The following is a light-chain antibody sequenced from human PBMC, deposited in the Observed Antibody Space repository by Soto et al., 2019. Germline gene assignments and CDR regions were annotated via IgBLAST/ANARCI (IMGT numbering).Light chain of an antibody. CDR1: QSISSY. CDR2: GAS. CDR3: QQSYNTVYT. J-gene: IGKJ2*01. V-gene: IGKV1-39*01. Sequence: DIQMTQSPSSLSASVEDRVTITCRASQSISSYLNWYQQKPGKAPKLLIYGASSLQSGVPSRFSGSGSGTDFTLTISSLQPEDFATYYCQQSYNTVYTFGQGTKLEIK.